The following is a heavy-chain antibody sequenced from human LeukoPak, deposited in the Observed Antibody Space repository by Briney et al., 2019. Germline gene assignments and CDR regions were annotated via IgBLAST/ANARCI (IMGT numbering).Heavy chain of an antibody. CDR3: ARGSLQLWHGGLVDY. D-gene: IGHD5-18*01. Sequence: GASVKVSCKASGYTFTGYYMHWVRQAPGQGLEWMGWINPNSRGTNYAQKFQGRVTMTRDTSISTAYMELSRLRSDDTAVYYCARGSLQLWHGGLVDYWGQGTLVTVSS. J-gene: IGHJ4*02. CDR1: GYTFTGYY. V-gene: IGHV1-2*02. CDR2: INPNSRGT.